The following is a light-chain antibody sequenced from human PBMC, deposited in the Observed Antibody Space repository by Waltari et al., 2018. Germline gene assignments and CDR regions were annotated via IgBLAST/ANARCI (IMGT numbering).Light chain of an antibody. V-gene: IGKV4-1*01. CDR1: QTVLHNSNNKNY. CDR3: HQYYSSPHT. J-gene: IGKJ2*01. Sequence: DIVLTQSPDSLAVSLGERATIHCKSSQTVLHNSNNKNYLSWFQQKPGQPPKLLIYWAATRESGVPDRFSGSGSGTDVTLTISGLQAEDVAVYYCHQYYSSPHTFGQGTKLEIK. CDR2: WAA.